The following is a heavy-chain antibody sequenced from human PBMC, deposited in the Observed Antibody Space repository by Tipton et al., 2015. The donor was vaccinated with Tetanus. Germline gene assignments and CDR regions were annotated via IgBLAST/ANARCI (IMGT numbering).Heavy chain of an antibody. V-gene: IGHV4-31*03. CDR3: ARPIKQWLVPVDS. Sequence: TLSLTCTVSGASIRGSGFFWNWVRQHPEKGLEWIGYVYYSGDTYINPSLKSRVTMSVDTSKNQLSLHVSSVTAADTAVYYCARPIKQWLVPVDSWGQGTLVTVSS. J-gene: IGHJ4*02. CDR2: VYYSGDT. D-gene: IGHD6-19*01. CDR1: GASIRGSGFF.